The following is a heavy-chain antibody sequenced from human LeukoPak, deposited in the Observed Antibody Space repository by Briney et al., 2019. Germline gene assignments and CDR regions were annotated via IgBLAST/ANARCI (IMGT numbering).Heavy chain of an antibody. D-gene: IGHD1-26*01. CDR1: GGSISSGGYY. CDR3: ARDRFGGSYGRPDAFDI. CDR2: IYYSGST. Sequence: SETLSLTCTVSGGSISSGGYYSSWIRQHPGKGLEWIGYIYYSGSTYYNPSLKSRVTISVDTSKNQFSLKLSSVTGADTAVYYCARDRFGGSYGRPDAFDIWGQGTMVTVSS. J-gene: IGHJ3*02. V-gene: IGHV4-31*03.